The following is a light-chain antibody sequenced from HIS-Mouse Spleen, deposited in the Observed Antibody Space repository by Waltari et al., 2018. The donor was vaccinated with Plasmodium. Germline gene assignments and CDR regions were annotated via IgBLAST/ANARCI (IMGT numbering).Light chain of an antibody. CDR1: KSISSG. Sequence: DIQMTQSPSTLSESVGDRVTITCRASKSISSGLAWYQQKPGKAPKLLIYKASSLESGVPSRFSGRGSGTEFTLTISSLQPDDFATYYCQQYNSYSWTFGQGTKVEIK. CDR2: KAS. CDR3: QQYNSYSWT. V-gene: IGKV1-5*03. J-gene: IGKJ1*01.